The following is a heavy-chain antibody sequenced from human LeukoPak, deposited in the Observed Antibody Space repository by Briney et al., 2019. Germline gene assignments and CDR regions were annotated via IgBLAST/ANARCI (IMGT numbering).Heavy chain of an antibody. V-gene: IGHV1-18*01. CDR2: ISAYNGNT. CDR1: GYTFTSYG. CDR3: ARDGSRILTYYDFWSGYYHDAFDI. J-gene: IGHJ3*02. D-gene: IGHD3-3*01. Sequence: ASVKVSCKASGYTFTSYGISWVRQAPGQGLEWMGLISAYNGNTNYAQELPGRVTMTTDTSTSTAYMELRSLRSDDTAVYYCARDGSRILTYYDFWSGYYHDAFDIWGQGTMVTVSS.